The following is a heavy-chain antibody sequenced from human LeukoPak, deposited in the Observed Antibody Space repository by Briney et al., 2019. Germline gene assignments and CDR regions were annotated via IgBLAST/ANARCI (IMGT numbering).Heavy chain of an antibody. Sequence: PGGSLRLSCAGSGFTFSSHAMHWVRQAPGKGLEYVSAINANGRSTYYADSVKGRFTISRDNSKTTLYLQMGSLRTEDMAVYYCARERYSVNDYDAFDIWGQGTMVTVSS. CDR1: GFTFSSHA. CDR3: ARERYSVNDYDAFDI. D-gene: IGHD5/OR15-5a*01. V-gene: IGHV3-64*02. CDR2: INANGRST. J-gene: IGHJ3*02.